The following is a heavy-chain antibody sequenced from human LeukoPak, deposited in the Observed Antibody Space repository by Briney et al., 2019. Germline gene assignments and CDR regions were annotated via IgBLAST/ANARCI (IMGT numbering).Heavy chain of an antibody. CDR3: AKVTVDEYSSTAPADY. Sequence: GGSLRLSCAVSEFNIRNSWMTWVRQAPGKGLEWVAFIRYDGSNKYYADSVKGRFTISRDNSKNTLYLQMNSLRAEDTAVYYCAKVTVDEYSSTAPADYWGQGTLVTVSS. CDR1: EFNIRNSW. CDR2: IRYDGSNK. D-gene: IGHD6-6*01. J-gene: IGHJ4*02. V-gene: IGHV3-30*02.